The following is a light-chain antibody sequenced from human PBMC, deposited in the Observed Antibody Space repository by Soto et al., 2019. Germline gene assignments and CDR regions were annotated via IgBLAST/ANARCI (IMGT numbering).Light chain of an antibody. CDR1: QSVSSY. J-gene: IGKJ1*01. CDR3: QQRSNLPQT. Sequence: GLTQSPATLSLSPGERATLSCRASQSVSSYLAWYQQKPGQAPRLLIYDASNRATGIPARFSGSGSGTDFTLTISSLEPEDFAVYYCQQRSNLPQTFGQGTKVDIK. CDR2: DAS. V-gene: IGKV3-11*01.